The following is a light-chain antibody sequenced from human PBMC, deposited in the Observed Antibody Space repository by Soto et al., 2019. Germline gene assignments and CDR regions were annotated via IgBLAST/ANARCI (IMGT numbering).Light chain of an antibody. CDR2: AAS. J-gene: IGKJ4*01. CDR1: QGISNY. Sequence: DIQMTQSPSSLSASVRDRVTITCRASQGISNYLAWYQQKPGKVPKLLIYAASTLESGVPSRFSGSGSGTDFPFTISSVQHEYVAIYSCQKKDTPPSTFGGGTKVEIK. CDR3: QKKDTPPST. V-gene: IGKV1-27*01.